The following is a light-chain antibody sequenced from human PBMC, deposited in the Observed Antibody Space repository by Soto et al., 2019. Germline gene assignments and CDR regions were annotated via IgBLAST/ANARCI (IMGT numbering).Light chain of an antibody. V-gene: IGKV3-15*01. CDR1: QSVSSN. CDR2: GAS. Sequence: EIVMTQSPAILSVSPGERATLSCRASQSVSSNLAWYQQKPGQAPRLLIYGASTRATGIPARFSGSGSGTEFTLTISSLQSEDFAVYYCQQYNNWPQTFGPGTKV. CDR3: QQYNNWPQT. J-gene: IGKJ1*01.